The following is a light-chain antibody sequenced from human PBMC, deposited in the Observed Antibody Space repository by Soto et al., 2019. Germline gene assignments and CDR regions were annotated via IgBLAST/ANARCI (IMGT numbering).Light chain of an antibody. CDR1: QSVSSY. CDR2: DAS. V-gene: IGKV3-11*01. CDR3: QQRGNWIT. J-gene: IGKJ5*01. Sequence: EIVLTQSPATLSLSPGERATLSCRASQSVSSYLAWYQQKPGQAPSLLIYDASNRATGIPARFSGSGSGTEFTLTISILEPEDFAVDDCQQRGNWITFGQGTRLDIK.